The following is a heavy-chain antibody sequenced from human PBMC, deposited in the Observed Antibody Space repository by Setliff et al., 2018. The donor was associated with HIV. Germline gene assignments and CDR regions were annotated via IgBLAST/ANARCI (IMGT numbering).Heavy chain of an antibody. J-gene: IGHJ3*02. CDR2: IYYSGTT. Sequence: SETLSLTCTVSGGSISSSTFYWGWIRQPPGKGLEWIGSIYYSGTTYYNPSLKSRVAISVDTSKNQFSLKLSSVTAADTAVYYCARPRLRGSGAFDIWGQGTMVTVSS. CDR3: ARPRLRGSGAFDI. D-gene: IGHD2-21*01. V-gene: IGHV4-39*01. CDR1: GGSISSSTFY.